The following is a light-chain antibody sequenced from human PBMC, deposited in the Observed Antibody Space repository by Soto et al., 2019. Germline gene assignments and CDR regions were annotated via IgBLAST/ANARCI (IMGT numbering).Light chain of an antibody. J-gene: IGKJ5*01. V-gene: IGKV1-39*01. CDR1: QSISSS. CDR3: QQANSFPPT. Sequence: DIQMTQSPSTLSASVGDRLIITCRASQSISSSLNWYQQTPGKAPKLLIFAASNLQSGVPSRFSGSGSGTDFTLTISSLQPEDFATYYCQQANSFPPTFGQGTRLRL. CDR2: AAS.